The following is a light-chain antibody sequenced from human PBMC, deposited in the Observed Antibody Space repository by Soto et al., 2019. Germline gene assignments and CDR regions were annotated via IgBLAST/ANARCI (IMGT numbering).Light chain of an antibody. CDR3: LSHNSYPWT. Sequence: DIQMTQSPSSLSASVGDRVTITCRASQGIRNDLGWYQQKPGKAPKRLIYAASSLQSGFPSRFSGNGSGTQFMLPISSRQTNDSATYYYLSHNSYPWTLVQGTQVEIK. V-gene: IGKV1-17*01. CDR2: AAS. CDR1: QGIRND. J-gene: IGKJ1*01.